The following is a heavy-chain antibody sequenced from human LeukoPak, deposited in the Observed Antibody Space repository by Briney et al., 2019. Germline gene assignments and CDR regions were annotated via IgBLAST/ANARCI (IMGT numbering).Heavy chain of an antibody. Sequence: PSETLSLTCAVYGGSFSGYYWSWLRQPPGKGLEWMGEINHSGSTNYNPSLKSRVTISVDTSKNQFSLKLSSVTAADTAVYYCARGRDFWSGYLAYFDYWGQGTLVTVSS. CDR1: GGSFSGYY. V-gene: IGHV4-34*01. D-gene: IGHD3-3*01. J-gene: IGHJ4*02. CDR2: INHSGST. CDR3: ARGRDFWSGYLAYFDY.